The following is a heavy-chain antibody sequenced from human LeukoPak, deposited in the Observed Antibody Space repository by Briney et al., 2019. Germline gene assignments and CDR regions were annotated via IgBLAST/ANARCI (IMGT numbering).Heavy chain of an antibody. CDR2: MNPNSGNT. V-gene: IGHV1-8*02. Sequence: ASVKVSCKASGGTFSSYAINWVQQATGQGLEWMGWMNPNSGNTSYAQKFQGRVTMTRNTSISIAYMELSSLGSEDTAVYYCARGDYDILTGYSPPDYWGQGTLVTVSS. CDR1: GGTFSSYA. J-gene: IGHJ4*02. D-gene: IGHD3-9*01. CDR3: ARGDYDILTGYSPPDY.